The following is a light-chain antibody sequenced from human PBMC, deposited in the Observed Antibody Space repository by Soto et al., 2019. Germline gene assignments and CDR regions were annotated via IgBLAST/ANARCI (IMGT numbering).Light chain of an antibody. V-gene: IGLV2-8*01. J-gene: IGLJ1*01. CDR1: SSDVGVYNY. CDR2: EVS. Sequence: QSALTQPPSASGSPGQSVTISCTGSSSDVGVYNYVSWYQQHPGKAPKLMIYEVSKRPSGVPDRFSGSKSGNTASLTVSGLQAEDEADYYCSSYAGSNWFVFGTGTKLTVL. CDR3: SSYAGSNWFV.